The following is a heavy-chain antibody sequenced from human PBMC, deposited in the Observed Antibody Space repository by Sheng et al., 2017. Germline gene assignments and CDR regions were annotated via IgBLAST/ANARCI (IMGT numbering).Heavy chain of an antibody. D-gene: IGHD2-21*02. Sequence: QVQLVQSGAEVKKPGSSVKVSCKASGGTFSSYAISWVRQAPGQGLEWMGGIIPIFGTANYAQKFQGRVTITTDESTSTAYMELSSLRSEDTAVYYCARANSYGGNSRYYYYYMDVWGKGTTVTVSS. CDR1: GGTFSSYA. V-gene: IGHV1-69*05. CDR2: IIPIFGTA. CDR3: ARANSYGGNSRYYYYYMDV. J-gene: IGHJ6*03.